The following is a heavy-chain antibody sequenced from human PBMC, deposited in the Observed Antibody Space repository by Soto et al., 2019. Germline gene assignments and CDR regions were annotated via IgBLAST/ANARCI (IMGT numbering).Heavy chain of an antibody. CDR2: INAGNGNT. CDR1: GYTFTSYA. V-gene: IGHV1-3*01. D-gene: IGHD3-9*01. J-gene: IGHJ5*02. Sequence: QVQLVQSGDEVKKPGASVKVSCKASGYTFTSYAMHWVRQAPGQRLERMGWINAGNGNTKYSQKFQGRVTITRDTSASTAYMELSSLRAKDTAVYYCARDRAPPLRYFDPFGWFDPWGQGTLVTVSS. CDR3: ARDRAPPLRYFDPFGWFDP.